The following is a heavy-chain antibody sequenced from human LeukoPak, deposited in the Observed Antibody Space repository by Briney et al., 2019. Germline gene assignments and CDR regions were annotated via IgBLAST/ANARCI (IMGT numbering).Heavy chain of an antibody. CDR2: ISYDGSNK. J-gene: IGHJ4*02. CDR3: ARASGVAATKRPDY. D-gene: IGHD2-15*01. V-gene: IGHV3-30-3*01. Sequence: SGGSLRLSCAASGFTFSSYAIHWVRQAPGKGLEWVAVISYDGSNKYYADSVKGRFTISRDNSKNTLYLQMNSLRAEDTAVYYCARASGVAATKRPDYWGQGTLVTVSS. CDR1: GFTFSSYA.